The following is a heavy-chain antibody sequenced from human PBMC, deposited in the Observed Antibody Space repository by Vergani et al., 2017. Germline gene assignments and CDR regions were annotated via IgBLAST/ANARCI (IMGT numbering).Heavy chain of an antibody. Sequence: QVQLQESGPGLVKPSQTLSLTCTVSGGSISSGSYYWSWIRQPAGKGLEWIGRIYTSGSTNYNPSLKSRVTMSVDTSKKQFCLKLSSVTAADTAVYYCARKPAANRYYYMDVWGKGTTVTVSS. CDR3: ARKPAANRYYYMDV. J-gene: IGHJ6*03. CDR1: GGSISSGSYY. CDR2: IYTSGST. V-gene: IGHV4-61*02. D-gene: IGHD2-2*01.